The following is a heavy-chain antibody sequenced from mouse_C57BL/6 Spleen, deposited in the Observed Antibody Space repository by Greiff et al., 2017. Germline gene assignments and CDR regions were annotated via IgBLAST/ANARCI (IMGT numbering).Heavy chain of an antibody. CDR1: GYTFTSYW. CDR3: ATLYDYDGDYYAMDY. D-gene: IGHD2-4*01. V-gene: IGHV1-50*01. J-gene: IGHJ4*01. CDR2: IDPSDSYT. Sequence: QVQLKQPGAELVKPGASVKLSCKASGYTFTSYWMQWVKQRPGQGLEWIGEIDPSDSYTNYNQKFKGKATLTVDTSSSTAYMQLSSLTSEDSAVYYCATLYDYDGDYYAMDYWGQGTSVTVSS.